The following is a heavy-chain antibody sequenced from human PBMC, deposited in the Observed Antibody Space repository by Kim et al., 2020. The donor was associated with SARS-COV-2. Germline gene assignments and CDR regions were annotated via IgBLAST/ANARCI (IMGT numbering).Heavy chain of an antibody. J-gene: IGHJ6*01. D-gene: IGHD2-2*02. CDR2: INPSVGST. V-gene: IGHV1-46*01. CDR1: GYTFTSYY. CDR3: ARDGVVVPAAIGMDV. Sequence: ASVKVSCKASGYTFTSYYMHWVRQAPGQGLELMGIINPSVGSTRYAQKFQGRVTMTRDTSTSTVYMELSSLRSEDTAVYYCARDGVVVPAAIGMDVWGQGNTVTVSS.